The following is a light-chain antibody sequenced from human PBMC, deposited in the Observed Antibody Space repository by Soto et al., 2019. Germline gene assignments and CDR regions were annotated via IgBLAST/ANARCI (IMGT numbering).Light chain of an antibody. Sequence: EIVSPQSPATVSLSPGERATLSCRASQSVSSYLAWYQQKPGQAPRLLIYDASNRATGIPARFSGSGSGTDFTLTISSLEPEDFAVYYCQQRSNWPPWTFGQGTKVDIK. J-gene: IGKJ1*01. CDR3: QQRSNWPPWT. CDR2: DAS. V-gene: IGKV3-11*01. CDR1: QSVSSY.